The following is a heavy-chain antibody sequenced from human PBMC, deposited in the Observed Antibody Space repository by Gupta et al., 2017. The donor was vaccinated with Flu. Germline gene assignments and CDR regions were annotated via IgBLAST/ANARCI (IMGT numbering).Heavy chain of an antibody. CDR2: IIPILSTT. CDR3: ARERSEYYYDSSGYYIYYHGMDV. CDR1: GGTFNSYV. V-gene: IGHV1-69*01. Sequence: QVQLVQSGAEVKKPESSVKVSCKASGGTFNSYVISWVRQAPGQGLEWMGGIIPILSTTNYAQKFQGRVTSTADESTSTAYMELSSLRSEDTAVYYCARERSEYYYDSSGYYIYYHGMDVWGQGTTVTVSS. J-gene: IGHJ6*02. D-gene: IGHD3-22*01.